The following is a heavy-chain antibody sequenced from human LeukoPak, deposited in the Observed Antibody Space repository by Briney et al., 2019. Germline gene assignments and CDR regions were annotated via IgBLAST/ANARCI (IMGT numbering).Heavy chain of an antibody. CDR2: FDPEDGET. Sequence: GASVKVSCKVSGYTLTELSMHWARQAPGKGLEWMGGFDPEDGETIYAQKFQGRVTMTRDTSTSTVYMELSSLRSEDTAVYYCARDRGTEMATKNLYYFDYWGQGTLVTVSS. CDR3: ARDRGTEMATKNLYYFDY. D-gene: IGHD5-24*01. V-gene: IGHV1-24*01. CDR1: GYTLTELS. J-gene: IGHJ4*02.